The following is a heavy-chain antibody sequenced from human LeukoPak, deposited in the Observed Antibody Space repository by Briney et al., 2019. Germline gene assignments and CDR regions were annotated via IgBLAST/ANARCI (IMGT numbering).Heavy chain of an antibody. V-gene: IGHV4-34*01. CDR2: INHSGST. CDR1: GGSFSGYY. J-gene: IGHJ2*01. CDR3: ARDRMVVTDNYWYFDL. D-gene: IGHD4/OR15-4a*01. Sequence: SETLSLTCAVYGGSFSGYYWSWIRQPPGKGLEWIGEINHSGSTNYNPSLKSRVTISVDTSKNQFSLKLSSVTAADTAVYYCARDRMVVTDNYWYFDLWGRGTLVTVSS.